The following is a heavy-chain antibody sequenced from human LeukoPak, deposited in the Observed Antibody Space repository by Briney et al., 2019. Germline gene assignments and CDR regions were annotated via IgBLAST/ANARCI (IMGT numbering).Heavy chain of an antibody. J-gene: IGHJ4*02. CDR1: GGSISTSSYY. CDR2: IYYSGST. D-gene: IGHD2/OR15-2a*01. V-gene: IGHV4-39*01. CDR3: ARHVLGPDYFDY. Sequence: PSETLSLTCTVSGGSISTSSYYWGWIRQPPGKGLEWIGSIYYSGSTYYNPSLKSRVTISVDTSKNQFSLKLSSVTAADTAVYYCARHVLGPDYFDYWGQGTLVTVSS.